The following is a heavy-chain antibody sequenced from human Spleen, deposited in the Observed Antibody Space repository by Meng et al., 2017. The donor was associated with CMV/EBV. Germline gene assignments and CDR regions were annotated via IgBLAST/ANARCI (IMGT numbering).Heavy chain of an antibody. CDR2: INHSGSA. CDR1: GASANTFRNNF. CDR3: ARYARVYFLRDQGHYSDS. D-gene: IGHD6-13*01. V-gene: IGHV4-34*01. J-gene: IGHJ4*02. Sequence: SETLSLTCIVHGASANTFRNNFWTWMRQPPGGRLEWIREINHSGSATYNPSLTRRVTISVDTSKDQFSLRLTSLTAADTAFYYCARYARVYFLRDQGHYSDSCGQGTLVTVSS.